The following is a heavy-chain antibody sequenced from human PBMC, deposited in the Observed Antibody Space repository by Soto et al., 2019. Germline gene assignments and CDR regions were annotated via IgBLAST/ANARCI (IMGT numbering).Heavy chain of an antibody. D-gene: IGHD2-8*01. V-gene: IGHV4-39*01. J-gene: IGHJ4*02. CDR2: VYYRGRS. Sequence: ASETLSLTCTVSGGSVSNSNYYWGWIRQSPGKGLEWIGSVYYRGRSYSKSSVKSRVTISVDTSKNQFSLNLNSVTASDTAVYYCVSQRTSVLTQAYFDYWGPGALVTVSS. CDR3: VSQRTSVLTQAYFDY. CDR1: GGSVSNSNYY.